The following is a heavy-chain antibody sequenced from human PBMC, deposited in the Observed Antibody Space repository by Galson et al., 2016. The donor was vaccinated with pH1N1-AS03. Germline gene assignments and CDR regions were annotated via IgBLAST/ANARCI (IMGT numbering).Heavy chain of an antibody. V-gene: IGHV3-33*06. CDR3: AKGSGD. CDR1: GFSFSNYP. J-gene: IGHJ4*02. Sequence: SLRLSCAASGFSFSNYPMHWVRQAPGKGLEWVAVSWKDGRNEDYADSVKGRFTISRDNSNNMLFLQMTNLRADYMAVYYWAKGSGDWGPGTLVTVSS. D-gene: IGHD1-1*01. CDR2: SWKDGRNE.